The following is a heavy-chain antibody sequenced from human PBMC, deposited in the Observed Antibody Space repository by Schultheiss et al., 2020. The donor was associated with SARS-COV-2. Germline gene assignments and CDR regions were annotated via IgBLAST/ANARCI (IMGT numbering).Heavy chain of an antibody. V-gene: IGHV3-53*01. CDR2: TYSDGGT. CDR1: GFTVSLNY. J-gene: IGHJ4*02. Sequence: GGSLRLSFAASGFTVSLNYMSWVRQAPGKGLEWVSVTYSDGGTYYADFVKGRFTTSRDNSKNTLYLQMNSLRAEDTAVYYCARSDWSSKFDYWGQGTLVTVSS. CDR3: ARSDWSSKFDY. D-gene: IGHD1-1*01.